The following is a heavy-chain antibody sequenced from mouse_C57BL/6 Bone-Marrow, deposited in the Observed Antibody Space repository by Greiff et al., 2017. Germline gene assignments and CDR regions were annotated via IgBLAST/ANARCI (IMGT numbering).Heavy chain of an antibody. J-gene: IGHJ2*01. CDR2: IYPGSGST. CDR3: AREVLTGNY. D-gene: IGHD4-1*01. V-gene: IGHV1-55*01. Sequence: QVQLQQPGTELVKPGASVKLSCKASGYTFTSYWMHWVKQRPGQGLEWIGDIYPGSGSTNYNEKFKSKATLTVDTSSSTAYMQLSSLTSEDSAVYYCAREVLTGNYWGQGTTLTVSS. CDR1: GYTFTSYW.